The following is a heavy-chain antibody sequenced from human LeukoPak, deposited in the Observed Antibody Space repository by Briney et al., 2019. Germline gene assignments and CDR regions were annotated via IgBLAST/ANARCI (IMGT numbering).Heavy chain of an antibody. V-gene: IGHV4-59*01. Sequence: PSETLSLTCTVSGGSISSYYWSWIRQPPGKGLEWIGYIYYSGSTNYNPSLKSRVTISVDTSKNQLSLKLSSVTAADPAVYYCARSGGAKWELLDYWGQGTLVTVSS. J-gene: IGHJ4*02. CDR3: ARSGGAKWELLDY. CDR1: GGSISSYY. CDR2: IYYSGST. D-gene: IGHD1-26*01.